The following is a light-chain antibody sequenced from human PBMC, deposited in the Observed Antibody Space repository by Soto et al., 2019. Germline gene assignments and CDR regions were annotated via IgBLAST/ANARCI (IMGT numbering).Light chain of an antibody. V-gene: IGKV3-20*01. J-gene: IGKJ1*01. CDR3: QQYASSRT. CDR1: QSVSNNY. Sequence: EIVMTQSPATLSVSPGERVTLYFRASQSVSNNYLAWYQQKPGQAPRLLISDASRRAPGIPDRFSGSGSGTDFTLTISRLEPEDFAMYYCQQYASSRTCGQGTKVDIK. CDR2: DAS.